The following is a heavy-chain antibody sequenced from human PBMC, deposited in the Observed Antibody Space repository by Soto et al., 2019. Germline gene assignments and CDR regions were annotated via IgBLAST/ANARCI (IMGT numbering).Heavy chain of an antibody. V-gene: IGHV3-23*01. CDR1: GFTFSSYA. CDR2: IGGSGGST. Sequence: PVGSLRLSCAASGFTFSSYAMSWVRQAPGKGLEWVSAIGGSGGSTYYADSVKGRFTISRDNSKNTLYLQMNSLRAEDTAVYYCAKGRPQLRYFDWLFPPFDYWGQGTLVTVSS. D-gene: IGHD3-9*01. CDR3: AKGRPQLRYFDWLFPPFDY. J-gene: IGHJ4*02.